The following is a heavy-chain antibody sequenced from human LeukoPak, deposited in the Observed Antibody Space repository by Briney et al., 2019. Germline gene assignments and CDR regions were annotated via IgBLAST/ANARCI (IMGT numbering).Heavy chain of an antibody. J-gene: IGHJ6*02. CDR1: GFAFSSFG. CDR3: ARAGYCSSSSCHNYDYYGMDV. V-gene: IGHV3-74*01. Sequence: PGGSLRLSCAASGFAFSSFGMHWVRQAPGKGLVWVSRMNSDGSNTGYADSVKGRFSISRDNAKNTLYLQMNVLRAEDTAVYYCARAGYCSSSSCHNYDYYGMDVWGQGTTVTVSS. D-gene: IGHD2-2*02. CDR2: MNSDGSNT.